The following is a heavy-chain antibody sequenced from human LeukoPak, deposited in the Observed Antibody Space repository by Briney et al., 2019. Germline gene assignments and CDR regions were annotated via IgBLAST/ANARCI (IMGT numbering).Heavy chain of an antibody. Sequence: SETLSLTCTVSGGSISSSGNFWGWVRQPPGRGLEWIASTYYSRNTYYNPSLKSRVTISVDTSKNQFPLKLSSVTAADTAVYYCVRHEEEDGYNAKTFDYWGQGTLVTVSS. CDR1: GGSISSSGNF. CDR3: VRHEEEDGYNAKTFDY. J-gene: IGHJ4*02. D-gene: IGHD5-24*01. CDR2: TYYSRNT. V-gene: IGHV4-39*01.